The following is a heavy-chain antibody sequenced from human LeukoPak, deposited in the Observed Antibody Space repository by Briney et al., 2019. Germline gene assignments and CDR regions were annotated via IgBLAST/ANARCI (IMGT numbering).Heavy chain of an antibody. CDR2: ISNSGST. Sequence: PSETLSPTCTVSGVSISGCYWSWIRQPPGEGLEWIGYISNSGSTNYNPSLKSRVTISVDTSKNQLSLKLSSVTAADTAVYHCVRLQPNTGEWAFDIWGQGTMVSVSS. CDR3: VRLQPNTGEWAFDI. CDR1: GVSISGCY. J-gene: IGHJ3*02. D-gene: IGHD1-1*01. V-gene: IGHV4-59*01.